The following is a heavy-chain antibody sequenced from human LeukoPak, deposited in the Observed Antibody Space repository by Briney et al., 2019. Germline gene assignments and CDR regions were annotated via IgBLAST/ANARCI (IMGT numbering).Heavy chain of an antibody. CDR3: ARSVGKQQLVPRDYYYYYMDV. J-gene: IGHJ6*03. Sequence: ASVKVSCKASGGTFTIYTIILVRQAPGQGLEWMGWISAYNGNTNYAQKLQGRVTMTTDTSTSTAYMELRSLRSDDTAVYYCARSVGKQQLVPRDYYYYYMDVWGKGTTVTVSS. CDR2: ISAYNGNT. V-gene: IGHV1-18*01. D-gene: IGHD6-13*01. CDR1: GGTFTIYT.